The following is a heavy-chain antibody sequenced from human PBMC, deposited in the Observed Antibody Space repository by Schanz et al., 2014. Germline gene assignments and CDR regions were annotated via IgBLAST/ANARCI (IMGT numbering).Heavy chain of an antibody. Sequence: VQLVESGGGLVKPGGSLRLSCAASGFTFSTYYMNWVRQAPGKGLEWIGEIYHSGRTNYNPSLKSRVTISVDKSNNESSLKLSSVTAADTAVYYCARDMVENWFDSWGQGTLVTVSS. J-gene: IGHJ5*01. V-gene: IGHV4-4*02. CDR2: IYHSGRT. CDR3: ARDMVENWFDS. D-gene: IGHD3-10*01. CDR1: GFTFSTYYM.